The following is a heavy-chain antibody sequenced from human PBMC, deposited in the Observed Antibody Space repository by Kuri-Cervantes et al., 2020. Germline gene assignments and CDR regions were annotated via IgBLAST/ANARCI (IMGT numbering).Heavy chain of an antibody. CDR1: GFTFSSYG. D-gene: IGHD6-19*01. J-gene: IGHJ3*02. CDR2: IWYDGSNK. V-gene: IGHV3-33*03. Sequence: LSLTCAASGFTFSSYGMHWVRQAPGKGLEWVAVIWYDGSNKYYADSVKGRFTISRDNAKNSLYLQMNSLRAEDTALYYCAKDNGVGQWLVVGFDIWGQGTMVTVSS. CDR3: AKDNGVGQWLVVGFDI.